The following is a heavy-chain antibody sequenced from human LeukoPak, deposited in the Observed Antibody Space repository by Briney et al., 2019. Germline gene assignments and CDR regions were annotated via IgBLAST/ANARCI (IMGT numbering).Heavy chain of an antibody. V-gene: IGHV1-69*05. D-gene: IGHD3-22*01. CDR3: AGETGRYYDSSGPPVHWFDP. J-gene: IGHJ5*02. CDR2: IIPIFGTA. Sequence: GASVKVSCKASGGTFSSYAISWVRQAPGQGLEWMGGIIPIFGTANYAQKFQGRVTITTDESTSTAYMELSSLRSEDTAVYYCAGETGRYYDSSGPPVHWFDPWGQGTLVTASS. CDR1: GGTFSSYA.